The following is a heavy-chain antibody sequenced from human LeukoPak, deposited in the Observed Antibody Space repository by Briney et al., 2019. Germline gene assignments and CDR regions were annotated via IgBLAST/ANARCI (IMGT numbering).Heavy chain of an antibody. CDR1: GFSFSGHW. CDR3: AREDTFGDAFDI. J-gene: IGHJ3*02. V-gene: IGHV3-74*01. Sequence: GGSLRLSCTASGFSFSGHWMHWARQLPGKGLVWVSRISPTGSTTSYADSVKGRFTVSRDNAKNTLYLQVNNLRAEDTAVYYCAREDTFGDAFDIWGQGTMVTVSS. CDR2: ISPTGSTT. D-gene: IGHD3-16*01.